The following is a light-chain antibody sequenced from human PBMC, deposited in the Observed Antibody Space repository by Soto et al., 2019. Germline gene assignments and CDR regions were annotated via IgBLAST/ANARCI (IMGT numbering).Light chain of an antibody. CDR1: QSVSSN. J-gene: IGKJ1*01. CDR2: GAS. CDR3: QQDSSWPPWT. Sequence: EIVMTPSPATLSVSPGERATLSCRASQSVSSNFAWYQQKPSEAPRLLNYGASARATGIPARVSGRGSGTEFTLTISSLESEDSAVYYWQQDSSWPPWTFGQGT. V-gene: IGKV3-15*01.